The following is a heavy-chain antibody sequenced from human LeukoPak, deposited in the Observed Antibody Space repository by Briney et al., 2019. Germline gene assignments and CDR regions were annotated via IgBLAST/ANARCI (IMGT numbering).Heavy chain of an antibody. CDR2: VYNSGST. CDR3: ARLGFPGGFDY. J-gene: IGHJ4*02. D-gene: IGHD3-16*01. Sequence: SETLSLTCTVSGDSISSYYWTWIRQPPGKGLEWIGCVYNSGSTDYNPSLKSRVTISVDTPKNQFSLKLNSVTAADTAVYYCARLGFPGGFDYWGQGTLVTVSS. V-gene: IGHV4-59*01. CDR1: GDSISSYY.